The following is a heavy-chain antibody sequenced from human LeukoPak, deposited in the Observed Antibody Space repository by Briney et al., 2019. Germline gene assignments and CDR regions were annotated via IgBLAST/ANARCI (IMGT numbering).Heavy chain of an antibody. CDR2: INPNSGGT. V-gene: IGHV1-2*02. J-gene: IGHJ5*02. Sequence: ASVKVSCKASGGTFSSYAISWVRQAPGQGLEWMGWINPNSGGTNYAQKFQGRVTMTRDTSISTAYMELSRLRSDDTAVYYCALTAIPGDWFDPWGQGTLVTVSS. CDR1: GGTFSSYA. CDR3: ALTAIPGDWFDP. D-gene: IGHD2-21*02.